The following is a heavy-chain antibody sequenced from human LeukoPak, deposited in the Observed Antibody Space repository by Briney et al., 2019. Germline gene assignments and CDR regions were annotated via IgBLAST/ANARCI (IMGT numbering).Heavy chain of an antibody. D-gene: IGHD6-13*01. CDR3: ARTGSWYYYFDY. J-gene: IGHJ4*02. Sequence: SETLSLTCTVSGGSISTYYWTWIRQPPGKGLGWIGYIYYTGSTNYNPSLKSRVTISVDTSKNQFSLKLSSVTAADTAVYYCARTGSWYYYFDYWGQGALVTVSS. V-gene: IGHV4-59*01. CDR1: GGSISTYY. CDR2: IYYTGST.